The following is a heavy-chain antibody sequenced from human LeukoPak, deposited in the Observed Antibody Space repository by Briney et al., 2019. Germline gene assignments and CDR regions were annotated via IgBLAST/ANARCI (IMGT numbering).Heavy chain of an antibody. CDR1: GFTFSSYA. V-gene: IGHV3-23*01. D-gene: IGHD3-3*01. CDR2: ISGSGGSA. CDR3: AKSRFLEWVRTRNCIDP. Sequence: GGSLRLSCAASGFTFSSYAMSWVRQAPGKGLEWVSSISGSGGSAYYADSVKGRFTISRDNSKNTLYLQMNSLRAEDTAVYYCAKSRFLEWVRTRNCIDPWGKGTPVTVSS. J-gene: IGHJ5*01.